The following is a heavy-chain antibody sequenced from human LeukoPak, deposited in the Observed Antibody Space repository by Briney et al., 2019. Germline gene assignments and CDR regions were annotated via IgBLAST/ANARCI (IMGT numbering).Heavy chain of an antibody. Sequence: SETLSLTCTVSGGSISTSSYYWGWIRQPPGKGLEWIGSIYYSGSTYYNPSLKSRVTISVDTSKNQFSLRLSSVTAADTAMYYCARERTYYYDSSGYCDYWGQGNLVTVSS. CDR1: GGSISTSSYY. CDR3: ARERTYYYDSSGYCDY. V-gene: IGHV4-39*07. J-gene: IGHJ4*02. D-gene: IGHD3-22*01. CDR2: IYYSGST.